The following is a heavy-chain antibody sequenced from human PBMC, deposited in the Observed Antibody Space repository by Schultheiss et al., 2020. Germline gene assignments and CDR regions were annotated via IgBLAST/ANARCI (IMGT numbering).Heavy chain of an antibody. Sequence: SETLSLTCTVSAGSISSYYWSWLRQPPGKGLEWIGYIYYSGSTNYNPSLKSRVTISVDTSNNHFSLKLTSVTAADTAVYYCTRVGQRNGGSYFWFAPWGQGTLVTVSS. CDR3: TRVGQRNGGSYFWFAP. CDR2: IYYSGST. J-gene: IGHJ5*02. V-gene: IGHV4-59*01. CDR1: AGSISSYY. D-gene: IGHD1-26*01.